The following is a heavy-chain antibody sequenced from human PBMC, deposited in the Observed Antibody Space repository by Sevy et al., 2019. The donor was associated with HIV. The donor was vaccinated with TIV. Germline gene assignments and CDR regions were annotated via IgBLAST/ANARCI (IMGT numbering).Heavy chain of an antibody. CDR1: GFTFSDYY. D-gene: IGHD3-16*01. CDR3: ARVGGGKHFDY. V-gene: IGHV3-11*06. Sequence: GGSLRLSCAASGFTFSDYYMSWIRQAPGKGLEWVSYISSSSSYTNYADSGKGRFTISRDNAKNSRYLQMNSLRAEDTAVYYCARVGGGKHFDYWGQGTLVTVSS. J-gene: IGHJ4*02. CDR2: ISSSSSYT.